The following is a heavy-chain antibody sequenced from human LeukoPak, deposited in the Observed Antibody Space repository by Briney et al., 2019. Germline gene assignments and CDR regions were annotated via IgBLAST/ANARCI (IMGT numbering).Heavy chain of an antibody. CDR1: GGSISNSSYY. D-gene: IGHD4-17*01. Sequence: SGTLSLTCSVSGGSISNSSYYWGCIRPPPGKGLEWTRSIYYSGSTYYSPSLKSRVTISIDTSKNQFSLRLSSVTAADTAVYYCARGREDYGDYGLDFWGQGTLVTVSS. J-gene: IGHJ4*02. CDR2: IYYSGST. CDR3: ARGREDYGDYGLDF. V-gene: IGHV4-39*07.